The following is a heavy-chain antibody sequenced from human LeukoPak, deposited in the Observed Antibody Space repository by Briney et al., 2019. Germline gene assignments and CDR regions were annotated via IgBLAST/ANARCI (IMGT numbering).Heavy chain of an antibody. CDR3: ARGPITGAVWFDP. D-gene: IGHD1-20*01. V-gene: IGHV4-34*01. CDR1: GGSFSGYY. Sequence: SETLSLTCAVYGGSFSGYYWSWIRQPPGKGLEWIGEINHSGSTNYNPSLKSRVTISVDTSKNQFSLKLSSVTAADTAVYYCARGPITGAVWFDPWGQGTLVTVSS. CDR2: INHSGST. J-gene: IGHJ5*02.